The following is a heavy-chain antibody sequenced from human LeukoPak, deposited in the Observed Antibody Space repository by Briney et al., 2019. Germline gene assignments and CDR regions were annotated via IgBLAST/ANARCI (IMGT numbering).Heavy chain of an antibody. Sequence: GGSLRLSCAASGFTFSSYGMHWVRQAPGKGLEWVAVIWYDGSNKYYADSVKGRFTISRDNSKNTLYLQMNSLRAEDTAVYYCARETTASPTYYYDSSGYYWGYFDYWGQGTLVTVSS. CDR3: ARETTASPTYYYDSSGYYWGYFDY. CDR2: IWYDGSNK. CDR1: GFTFSSYG. D-gene: IGHD3-22*01. V-gene: IGHV3-33*01. J-gene: IGHJ4*02.